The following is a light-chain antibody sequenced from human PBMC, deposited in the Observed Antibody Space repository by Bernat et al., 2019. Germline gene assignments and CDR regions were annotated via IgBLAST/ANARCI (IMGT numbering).Light chain of an antibody. V-gene: IGKV3-20*01. CDR2: GAS. CDR3: QQYGTAPTT. J-gene: IGKJ5*01. Sequence: IVLTQSPGTLSLLPVARATLSCRASQSVSSSYLAWSQQKPGQAPRLLIYGASSRATAIPDRLSGSGSGTDISLTISRLEPEEFAVYYCQQYGTAPTTFGQGTRLEIK. CDR1: QSVSSSY.